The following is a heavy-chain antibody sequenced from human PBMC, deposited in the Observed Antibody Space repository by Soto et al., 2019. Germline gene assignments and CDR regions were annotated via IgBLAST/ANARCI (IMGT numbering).Heavy chain of an antibody. V-gene: IGHV3-23*01. CDR2: LSGSGGST. Sequence: QLLESGGGLVQPGGSLRLSCAASGFTFSSFAMSWFRRAPEKGLGWVSTLSGSGGSTYYADSVKGRFTISRDNSKNTSYLQMNSLRAEDTAIYYCAKALGQLRDYWAQGTLVTVSS. CDR3: AKALGQLRDY. CDR1: GFTFSSFA. J-gene: IGHJ4*02. D-gene: IGHD1-1*01.